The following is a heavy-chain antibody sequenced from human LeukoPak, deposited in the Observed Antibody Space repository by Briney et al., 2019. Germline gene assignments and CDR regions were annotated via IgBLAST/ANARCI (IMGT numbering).Heavy chain of an antibody. CDR2: ISGCIDSA. J-gene: IGHJ4*02. D-gene: IGHD3-9*01. CDR3: ARDYDILTGYD. V-gene: IGHV3-23*01. CDR1: GFTFTNYA. Sequence: GGSLRLSCAASGFTFTNYAMSWVRQAPGKGLEWVSAISGCIDSAYYADSVKGRFTISRDNSKNTLYLQVNSLRAEDTAVYYCARDYDILTGYDWGQGTLVTVSS.